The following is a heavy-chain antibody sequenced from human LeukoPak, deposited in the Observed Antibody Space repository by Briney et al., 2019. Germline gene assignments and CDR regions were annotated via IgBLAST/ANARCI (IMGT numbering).Heavy chain of an antibody. V-gene: IGHV3-21*01. D-gene: IGHD3-3*01. Sequence: PGGSLRLSCAASGFTFSSYSMNWVRQAPGKGLEWVSSINSSSSSIYYADSVRGRFTISRDNDKNSLHLQMNSLRAEDTAVYYCARGSMGIFGVVIAEGYFDYWGQGTLVTVSS. CDR2: INSSSSSI. CDR3: ARGSMGIFGVVIAEGYFDY. J-gene: IGHJ4*02. CDR1: GFTFSSYS.